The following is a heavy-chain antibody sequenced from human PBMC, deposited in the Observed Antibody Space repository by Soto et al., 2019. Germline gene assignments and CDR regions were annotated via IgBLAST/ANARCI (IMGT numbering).Heavy chain of an antibody. CDR1: VGTFSSYT. CDR3: ARDRYYYDSSGYPDAFDI. CDR2: IIPILVIA. V-gene: IGHV1-69*08. Sequence: QVQLVQSGAEVKKPGSSVKVSCKASVGTFSSYTISWVRQAPGQGLEWMGRIIPILVIANYAQKFQGRVTITADKSTSTAYMKLSRLRSEDTAVYYCARDRYYYDSSGYPDAFDIWGQGTMVTVSS. D-gene: IGHD3-22*01. J-gene: IGHJ3*02.